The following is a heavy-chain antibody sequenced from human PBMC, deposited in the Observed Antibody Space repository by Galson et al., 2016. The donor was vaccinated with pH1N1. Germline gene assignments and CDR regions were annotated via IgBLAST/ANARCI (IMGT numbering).Heavy chain of an antibody. CDR1: GFIFSSYW. CDR3: ARKIGAD. D-gene: IGHD1-26*01. Sequence: SLRLSCAASGFIFSSYWMSWVRQAPGHGLEWVANIKQDGSQIYYVDPVKGRFTISRDNAKNSLYLQMNSLRVEDTAVYYCARKIGADWGQGTLVTVSS. J-gene: IGHJ4*02. CDR2: IKQDGSQI. V-gene: IGHV3-7*01.